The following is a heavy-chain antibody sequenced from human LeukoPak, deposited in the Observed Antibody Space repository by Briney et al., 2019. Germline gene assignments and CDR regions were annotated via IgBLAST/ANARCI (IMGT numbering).Heavy chain of an antibody. CDR1: GGSISSYY. D-gene: IGHD3-3*01. J-gene: IGHJ4*02. CDR2: IYYSGST. CDR3: ARATIFGVVALYYFDY. V-gene: IGHV4-59*01. Sequence: PSETLSLTCTVSGGSISSYYWSWIRQPPGKGLEWIGYIYYSGSTNYNPSLKSRVTISVDTSENQFSLELSSVTAADTAVYYCARATIFGVVALYYFDYWGQGTLVTVSS.